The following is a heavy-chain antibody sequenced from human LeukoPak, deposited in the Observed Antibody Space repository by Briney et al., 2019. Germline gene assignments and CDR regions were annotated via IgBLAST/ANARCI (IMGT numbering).Heavy chain of an antibody. V-gene: IGHV1-8*03. CDR2: MNPHSGDT. CDR3: ARAKGYDSWSGFYWFDL. Sequence: ASVKVSCKASGYTFTSYGISWVRQATGQGLEWMGRMNPHSGDTAYAQKFQGRVTITRNTSISTAYMEMRSLRSEDTAVYYCARAKGYDSWSGFYWFDLWGQGTLVTVSS. D-gene: IGHD3-3*01. CDR1: GYTFTSYG. J-gene: IGHJ5*02.